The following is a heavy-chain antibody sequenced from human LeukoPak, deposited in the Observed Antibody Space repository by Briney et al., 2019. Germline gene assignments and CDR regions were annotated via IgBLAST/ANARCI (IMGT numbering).Heavy chain of an antibody. Sequence: GGSLRLSCAASGFTFSSYAMSWVRQAPGKGLEWDSAISGSGGSTYYADSVKGRFTISRDNSKNTLYLQMNSLRAEDTAVYYCAKSGVVVVAATSWGQGTLVTVSS. CDR1: GFTFSSYA. D-gene: IGHD2-15*01. CDR3: AKSGVVVVAATS. CDR2: ISGSGGST. V-gene: IGHV3-23*01. J-gene: IGHJ5*02.